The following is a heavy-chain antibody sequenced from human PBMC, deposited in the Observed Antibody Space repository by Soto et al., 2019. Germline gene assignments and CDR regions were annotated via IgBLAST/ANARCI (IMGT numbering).Heavy chain of an antibody. J-gene: IGHJ4*02. V-gene: IGHV3-30*18. CDR3: ANQIVGATVTDY. Sequence: QVQLVESGGGVVQPGRSLRLSCAASGFTFSNFGMHWVRQAPGKGLEWVAVISYAGSDKYYVDSVKGRFTISRDNSKNTLYLQMNRLRSDDTAVYYCANQIVGATVTDYWGQGTLVTVSS. D-gene: IGHD1-26*01. CDR2: ISYAGSDK. CDR1: GFTFSNFG.